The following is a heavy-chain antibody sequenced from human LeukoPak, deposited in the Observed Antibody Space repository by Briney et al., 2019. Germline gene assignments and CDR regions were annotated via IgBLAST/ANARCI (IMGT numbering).Heavy chain of an antibody. J-gene: IGHJ4*02. CDR3: AREGSSSSFNFDY. Sequence: SVKVSCKASGGTFSSYAISWVRQAPGQGLEWMGGIIPIFGTANYAQKFQGRVTVTTDESTSTAYMELSSLRSEDTAVYYCAREGSSSSFNFDYWGQGTLVTVSS. CDR1: GGTFSSYA. D-gene: IGHD6-6*01. V-gene: IGHV1-69*05. CDR2: IIPIFGTA.